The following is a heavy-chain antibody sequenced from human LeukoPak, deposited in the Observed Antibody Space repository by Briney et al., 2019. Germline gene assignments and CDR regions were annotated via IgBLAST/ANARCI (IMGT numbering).Heavy chain of an antibody. CDR1: GFTFSGPA. CDR3: ASGLRRGYSYGSY. J-gene: IGHJ4*02. Sequence: GGSLRLSCAASGFTFSGPAIHWVRQASGKGLEWVGRIRSKANNYATASAASVKGRFTISRDNAKNTLYLEMNSLRAEDTAVYYCASGLRRGYSYGSYWGQGTLVTVSS. CDR2: IRSKANNYAT. V-gene: IGHV3-73*01. D-gene: IGHD5-18*01.